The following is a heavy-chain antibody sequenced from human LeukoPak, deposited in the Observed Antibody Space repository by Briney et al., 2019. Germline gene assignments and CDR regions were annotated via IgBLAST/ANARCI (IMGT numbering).Heavy chain of an antibody. CDR2: INPNSGGT. V-gene: IGHV1-2*02. CDR3: ARSWVPIQRGYSGYGPFDY. J-gene: IGHJ4*02. Sequence: ASVKVSCKASGYTFTGYYMHWVRQAPGQGLEWMGWINPNSGGTNYAQKFQGRVTITADESTSTAYMELSSLRSEDTAVYYCARSWVPIQRGYSGYGPFDYWGQGTLVTVSS. D-gene: IGHD5-12*01. CDR1: GYTFTGYY.